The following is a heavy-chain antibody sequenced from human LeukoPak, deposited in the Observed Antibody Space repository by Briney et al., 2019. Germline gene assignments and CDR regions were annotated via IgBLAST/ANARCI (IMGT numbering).Heavy chain of an antibody. CDR3: TRAALKRYYYDSSGVPLDY. D-gene: IGHD3-22*01. CDR2: ISNSSSFI. V-gene: IGHV3-21*01. Sequence: GGSLRLSCAASGFTFDDYGMSWVRQAPGKGLEWVSSISNSSSFIYYADSVKGRFTLSRDNAKNSLDLQMNSLRAEDTAVYYCTRAALKRYYYDSSGVPLDYWGQGTLVTVSS. J-gene: IGHJ4*02. CDR1: GFTFDDYG.